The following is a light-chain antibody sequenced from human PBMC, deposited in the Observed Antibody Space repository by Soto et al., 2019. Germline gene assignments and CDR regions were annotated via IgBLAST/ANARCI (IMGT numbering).Light chain of an antibody. CDR1: SSDVGRYNL. Sequence: QSALTQPASVSGSPGQSITISSTGTSSDVGRYNLLSWFQQHPGNTPKLMIYEGSKRPPALSNRCSASKSGNRPSLTTSRLQVEDVAGYYWSSYAGSSSVGVFGGG. J-gene: IGLJ3*02. CDR3: SSYAGSSSVGV. V-gene: IGLV2-23*01. CDR2: EGS.